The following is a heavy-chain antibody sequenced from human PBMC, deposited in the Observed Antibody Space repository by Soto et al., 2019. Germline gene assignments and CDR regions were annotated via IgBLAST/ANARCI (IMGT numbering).Heavy chain of an antibody. CDR1: GGTFSSYA. Sequence: SVKVSCKASGGTFSSYAISWVRQAPGQGLEWMGGIIPIFGTANYAQKFQGRVTITADESTSTAYMELSSLRSEDTAVYYCARGDSLLRPFDYWGQGTLVTVYS. V-gene: IGHV1-69*13. J-gene: IGHJ4*02. D-gene: IGHD2-2*01. CDR3: ARGDSLLRPFDY. CDR2: IIPIFGTA.